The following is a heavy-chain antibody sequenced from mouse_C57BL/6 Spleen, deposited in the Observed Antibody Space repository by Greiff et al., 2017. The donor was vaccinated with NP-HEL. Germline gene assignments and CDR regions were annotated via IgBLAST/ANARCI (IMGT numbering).Heavy chain of an antibody. Sequence: VQLKQSGPELVKPGASVKISCKASGYSFTDYNMNWVKQSNGKSLEWIGVINPNYGTTSYNQKFKGKATLTVDQSSSTAYMQLNSLTSEDAAVYYCARGWDGYYVGERDYWGQGTTLTVSS. CDR1: GYSFTDYN. V-gene: IGHV1-39*01. J-gene: IGHJ2*01. CDR2: INPNYGTT. D-gene: IGHD2-3*01. CDR3: ARGWDGYYVGERDY.